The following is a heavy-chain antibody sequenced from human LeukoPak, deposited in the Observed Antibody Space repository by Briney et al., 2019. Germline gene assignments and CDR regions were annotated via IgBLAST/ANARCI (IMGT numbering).Heavy chain of an antibody. CDR2: ISSSSSYI. J-gene: IGHJ4*02. Sequence: GGSLRLSCAASGFTFSSYSMSGVRQAPGKGLEWVSSISSSSSYIYYADSVKGRFTISRDNAKNSLYLQMNSLRAEDTAVYYCAKDRSIGTYYTFDHWGQGTLVTVSS. CDR3: AKDRSIGTYYTFDH. V-gene: IGHV3-21*04. CDR1: GFTFSSYS. D-gene: IGHD1-26*01.